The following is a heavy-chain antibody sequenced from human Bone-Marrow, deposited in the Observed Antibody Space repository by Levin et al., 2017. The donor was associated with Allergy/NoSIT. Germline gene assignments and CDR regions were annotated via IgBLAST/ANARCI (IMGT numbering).Heavy chain of an antibody. D-gene: IGHD6-19*01. CDR2: IRWTSGAI. CDR3: AKSHSSGSSPYFYYGMDV. Sequence: QTGGSLRLSCSASGFPFDNYAMHWVRQVPGKGLEWVSGIRWTSGAIGYADSVKGRFTISRDNAKNSLYLELNSLRVEDTAVYYCAKSHSSGSSPYFYYGMDVWGQGTTVTVSS. J-gene: IGHJ6*02. CDR1: GFPFDNYA. V-gene: IGHV3-9*01.